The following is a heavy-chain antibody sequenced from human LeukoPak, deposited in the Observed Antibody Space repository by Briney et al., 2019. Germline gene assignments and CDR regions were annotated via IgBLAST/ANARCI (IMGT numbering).Heavy chain of an antibody. CDR2: IRSKANSYAT. J-gene: IGHJ3*02. V-gene: IGHV3-73*01. Sequence: GGSLRLSCAASGFTFSGSAMHWVRQASGKGLEWVGRIRSKANSYATAYAASVKGRFTISRDDSKNTAYLQMNSLKTEDTAVYYCTGGSANSYDTSGYYYEGAFGIWGQGTMVTVSS. CDR1: GFTFSGSA. D-gene: IGHD3-22*01. CDR3: TGGSANSYDTSGYYYEGAFGI.